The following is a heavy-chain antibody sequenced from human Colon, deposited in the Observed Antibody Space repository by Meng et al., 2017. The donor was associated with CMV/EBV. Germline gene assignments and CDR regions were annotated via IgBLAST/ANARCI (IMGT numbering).Heavy chain of an antibody. J-gene: IGHJ4*02. CDR1: GYSFTAYY. V-gene: IGHV1-46*01. Sequence: VLMVRSWAEVTKPAASGTISCTASGYSFTAYYIRWVRQAPGQGLEWMGVSHPTGGSRNYAQKFQGRVTMTRDTSTATEYMELSSLGFDDTAVYFCARALGDSYGRGFLDYWGQGTLVTVSS. CDR3: ARALGDSYGRGFLDY. D-gene: IGHD5-18*01. CDR2: SHPTGGSR.